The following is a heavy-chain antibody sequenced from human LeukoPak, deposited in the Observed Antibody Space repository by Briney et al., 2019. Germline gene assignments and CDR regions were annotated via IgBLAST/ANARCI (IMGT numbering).Heavy chain of an antibody. J-gene: IGHJ4*02. Sequence: PGGSLRLSCAASSFTFSSYWMTWVRQAPGKGLEWVANIKEDGSKTFYVDSVKGRFTISRDNAKNSLYLQMNSLRAEDTAVYYCARDVKGAYGYFDYWGQGTLVTVSS. CDR2: IKEDGSKT. D-gene: IGHD3-10*01. CDR1: SFTFSSYW. CDR3: ARDVKGAYGYFDY. V-gene: IGHV3-7*01.